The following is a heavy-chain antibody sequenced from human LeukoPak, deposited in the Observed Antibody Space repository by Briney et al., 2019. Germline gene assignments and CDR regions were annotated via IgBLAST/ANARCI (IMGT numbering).Heavy chain of an antibody. CDR2: ISGSGGST. D-gene: IGHD3-10*01. Sequence: GGSLRLSCAASGFTFSSYAMSWVRQAPGKGLEWVSAISGSGGSTYYADSVKGRFTISRDISKNTLYLQMNSLRAEDTAVYYCAKDPFGEFSYYFDYWGQGTLVAVSS. V-gene: IGHV3-23*01. CDR3: AKDPFGEFSYYFDY. J-gene: IGHJ4*02. CDR1: GFTFSSYA.